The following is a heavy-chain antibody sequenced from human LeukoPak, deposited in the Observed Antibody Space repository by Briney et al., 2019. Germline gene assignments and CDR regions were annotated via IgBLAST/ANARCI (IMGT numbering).Heavy chain of an antibody. V-gene: IGHV1-18*01. D-gene: IGHD3-16*01. J-gene: IGHJ4*02. Sequence: ASVTVSCQSSGYTFTHYGITWVRQAPGQGLAWMGWINTYNGDTKCAQKLQGRVTMTTDTSTSTDFMELRSLRSDDSAVYYCARGIRSPLFDYWGLGTLVTVSP. CDR1: GYTFTHYG. CDR3: ARGIRSPLFDY. CDR2: INTYNGDT.